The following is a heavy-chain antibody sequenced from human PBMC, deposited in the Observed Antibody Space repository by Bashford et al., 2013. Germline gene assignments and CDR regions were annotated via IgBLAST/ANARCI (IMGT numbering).Heavy chain of an antibody. D-gene: IGHD6-25*01. Sequence: VRQASRKGLEWVSAISGSGGSTYYADSVKGRFTISRDNSKNTLYLQMNSLRAEDTAVYYCAKRRRQASPFDYWGQGTLVTVSS. CDR3: AKRRRQASPFDY. CDR2: ISGSGGST. J-gene: IGHJ4*02. V-gene: IGHV3-23*01.